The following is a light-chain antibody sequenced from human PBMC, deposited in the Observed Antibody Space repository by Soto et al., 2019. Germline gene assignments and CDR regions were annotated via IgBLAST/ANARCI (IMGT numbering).Light chain of an antibody. Sequence: EIVLTQSPGTLSLSPGERATLSCRASRSFSSSYLAWYQQKPGQAPRLLIYAASTRATGIPDRFSGSGSATDFTLTSSRLEPEDSAVYYCQQYGSSPPYTFGRGTRLEIK. J-gene: IGKJ2*01. CDR1: RSFSSSY. V-gene: IGKV3-20*01. CDR3: QQYGSSPPYT. CDR2: AAS.